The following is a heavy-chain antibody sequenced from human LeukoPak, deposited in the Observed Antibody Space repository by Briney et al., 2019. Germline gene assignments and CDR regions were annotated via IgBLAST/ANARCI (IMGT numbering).Heavy chain of an antibody. CDR1: GGSISSYY. CDR3: ARHGVHSSYDYGLDL. Sequence: PSETLTHTCTVSGGSISSYYWSWIRQPPGKGLEWIGYINYSGTTNYNPSLKSRVTISVDTSKNQFSLKLTSVTAADTAVYYCARHGVHSSYDYGLDLWGPGSTVTVSS. CDR2: INYSGTT. J-gene: IGHJ6*02. D-gene: IGHD3-10*01. V-gene: IGHV4-59*08.